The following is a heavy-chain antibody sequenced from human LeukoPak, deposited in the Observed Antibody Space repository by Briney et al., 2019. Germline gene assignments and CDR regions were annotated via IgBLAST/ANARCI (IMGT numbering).Heavy chain of an antibody. D-gene: IGHD6-13*01. Sequence: ASVKVSCKASGYTFTSYDINWVRQATGQGLEWMGWMNPNSGNTGYAQKFQGRVTMTRNTSISTAYMELSSLRSEDTAVYYCARSIAAAEDQDVGAFDIWGQGTMVTVSS. CDR2: MNPNSGNT. CDR3: ARSIAAAEDQDVGAFDI. J-gene: IGHJ3*02. CDR1: GYTFTSYD. V-gene: IGHV1-8*01.